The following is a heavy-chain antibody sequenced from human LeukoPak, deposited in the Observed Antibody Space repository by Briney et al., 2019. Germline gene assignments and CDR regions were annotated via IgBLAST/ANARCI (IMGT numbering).Heavy chain of an antibody. J-gene: IGHJ4*02. Sequence: GGSLRPSCAASGFIFSNYAMYWVRQAPGKGLEWVSAISGRSDNTYYADPVKGRSTLSRDSSKNTLYLQMNSLRADDTAVYYCAKWGDYDVLTGYYVSDFWGQGTLVTVSS. D-gene: IGHD3-9*01. CDR1: GFIFSNYA. CDR2: ISGRSDNT. CDR3: AKWGDYDVLTGYYVSDF. V-gene: IGHV3-23*01.